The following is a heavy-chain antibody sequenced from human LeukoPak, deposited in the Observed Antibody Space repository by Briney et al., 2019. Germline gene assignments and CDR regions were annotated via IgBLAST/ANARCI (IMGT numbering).Heavy chain of an antibody. CDR1: GGSISSSSYY. J-gene: IGHJ4*02. D-gene: IGHD5-24*01. CDR3: ARHHVRLEMATVFLDY. V-gene: IGHV4-39*01. CDR2: IYYSGST. Sequence: SETLSLTCTVSGGSISSSSYYWGWIRQPPGKGLEWIGSIYYSGSTYYNPSLKSRVTISVDTSKNQFSLRLSSVTAADTAVYYCARHHVRLEMATVFLDYWGQGTLVTVSS.